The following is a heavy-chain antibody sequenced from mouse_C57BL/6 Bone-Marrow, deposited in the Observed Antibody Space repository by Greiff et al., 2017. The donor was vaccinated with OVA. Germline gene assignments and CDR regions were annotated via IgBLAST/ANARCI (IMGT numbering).Heavy chain of an antibody. V-gene: IGHV5-9*01. Sequence: EVKLVESGGGLVKPGGSLKLSCAASGFTFSSYTMSWVRQTPEKRLEWVATISGGGGNTYYPDSVKGRFTISRDNAKNTLYLQMSSLRSEDTALYYCARDYYGSRSPSYYAMGYWGQGTSVTVSS. CDR3: ARDYYGSRSPSYYAMGY. J-gene: IGHJ4*01. CDR1: GFTFSSYT. D-gene: IGHD1-1*01. CDR2: ISGGGGNT.